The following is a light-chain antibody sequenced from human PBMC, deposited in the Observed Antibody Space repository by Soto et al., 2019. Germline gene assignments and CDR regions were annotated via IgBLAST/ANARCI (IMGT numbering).Light chain of an antibody. CDR1: QDINNY. V-gene: IGKV1-27*01. CDR2: AAS. J-gene: IGKJ4*01. CDR3: QKYDSVPLT. Sequence: DIQMTQSPSSLSASVGARVTITCRASQDINNYLAWYQQKPGKVPSLLIYAASTLQSGVPPRFSGSGSGTDYTLTISSLQPEDVATYYCQKYDSVPLTFGGGTKVEIQ.